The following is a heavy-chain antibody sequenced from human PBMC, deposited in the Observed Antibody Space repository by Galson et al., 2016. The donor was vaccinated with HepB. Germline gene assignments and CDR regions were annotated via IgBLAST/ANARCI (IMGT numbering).Heavy chain of an antibody. CDR3: ATGIVVAGKMYYYYMDV. CDR2: FYYTDDT. D-gene: IGHD6-19*01. J-gene: IGHJ6*03. Sequence: SETLSLTCTVSGASISGTEYYWGWIRQPPGGGLEWIGSFYYTDDTYYNPSLKSRVAMPVDRSKNQFSLRLDSVTAADTGVYYCATGIVVAGKMYYYYMDVWGKGTTVTVSS. V-gene: IGHV4-39*01. CDR1: GASISGTEYY.